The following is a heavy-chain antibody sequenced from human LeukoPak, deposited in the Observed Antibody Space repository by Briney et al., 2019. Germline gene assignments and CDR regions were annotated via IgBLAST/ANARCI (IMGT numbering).Heavy chain of an antibody. Sequence: ASVKVSCKASGYSFTGYGINWVRQAPGQGLEWTGWISAYNGNTNYAQKVQGRVTMTTDTSTSTAHMELRSLRSDDTAVYYCARVTEIVATSHYYGMDVWGKGTTVTDSS. J-gene: IGHJ6*04. CDR2: ISAYNGNT. CDR1: GYSFTGYG. D-gene: IGHD5-12*01. V-gene: IGHV1-18*04. CDR3: ARVTEIVATSHYYGMDV.